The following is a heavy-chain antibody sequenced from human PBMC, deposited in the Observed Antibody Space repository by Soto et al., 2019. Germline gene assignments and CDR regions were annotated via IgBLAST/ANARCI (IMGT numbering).Heavy chain of an antibody. D-gene: IGHD2-15*01. V-gene: IGHV1-69*04. Sequence: SVKLSCKASGGSFSSYTISWVRQAPGQGLEWMGRIIPILGIANYAQKFQGRVTITADKSTSTAYMELSSLRSEDTAVYYCARDLGTGYCSGGSCYSLKALDIWGQGTMVTVSS. J-gene: IGHJ3*02. CDR2: IIPILGIA. CDR1: GGSFSSYT. CDR3: ARDLGTGYCSGGSCYSLKALDI.